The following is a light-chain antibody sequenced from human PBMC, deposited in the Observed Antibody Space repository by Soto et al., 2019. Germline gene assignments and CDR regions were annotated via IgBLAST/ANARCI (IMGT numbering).Light chain of an antibody. CDR2: DAS. J-gene: IGKJ4*01. Sequence: EIVLTQSPATLSLTPGERATLSCRASQSVSSYLAWYQQKPGQAPRLLIYDASNRATGIPARFSGSGSGTDFTLTISSLEPEDFAVYYCQQRSNWPPKLTFGGGSKV. CDR1: QSVSSY. CDR3: QQRSNWPPKLT. V-gene: IGKV3-11*01.